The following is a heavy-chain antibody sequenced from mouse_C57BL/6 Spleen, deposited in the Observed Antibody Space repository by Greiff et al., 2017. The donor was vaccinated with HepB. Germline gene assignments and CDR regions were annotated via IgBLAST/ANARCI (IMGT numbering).Heavy chain of an antibody. CDR1: GYSITSGYY. CDR2: ISYDGSN. J-gene: IGHJ2*01. D-gene: IGHD1-1*01. CDR3: ARGPDFYYGSPYFDY. Sequence: EESGPGLVKPSQSLSLTCSVTGYSITSGYYWNWIRQFPGNKLEWMGYISYDGSNNYNPSLKNRISITRDTSKNQFFLKLNSVTTEDTATYYCARGPDFYYGSPYFDYWGQGTTLTVSS. V-gene: IGHV3-6*01.